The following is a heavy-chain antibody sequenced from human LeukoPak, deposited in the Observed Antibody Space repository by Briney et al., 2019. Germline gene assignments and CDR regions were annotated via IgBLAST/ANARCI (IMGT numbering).Heavy chain of an antibody. J-gene: IGHJ6*03. V-gene: IGHV1-8*03. CDR1: GYTFTSYD. CDR2: IKPNSGNT. Sequence: GASVKVSCKASGYTFTSYDINWVRQATGQGLEWMGWIKPNSGNTGYAQKFQGRVTITRNTSISTAYMELSSLRSEDTAVYYCARGGRIVVVPAAMQDYYYYYMDVWGKGTTVTVSS. D-gene: IGHD2-2*01. CDR3: ARGGRIVVVPAAMQDYYYYYMDV.